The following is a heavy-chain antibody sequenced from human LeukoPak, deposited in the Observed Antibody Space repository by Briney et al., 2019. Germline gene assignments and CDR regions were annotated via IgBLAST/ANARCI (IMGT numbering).Heavy chain of an antibody. V-gene: IGHV3-23*01. CDR3: AKDQVISGSEASDI. J-gene: IGHJ3*02. CDR1: GFTFSSYA. D-gene: IGHD2-21*01. CDR2: ISGSGVGT. Sequence: GGSLRLSCAASGFTFSSYAMNWVRQAPGKGLEWVSAISGSGVGTYYADSVKGRFTISRDNSWNTLYLQMSSLRAEDTAVYYCAKDQVISGSEASDIWGQGTMVTVSS.